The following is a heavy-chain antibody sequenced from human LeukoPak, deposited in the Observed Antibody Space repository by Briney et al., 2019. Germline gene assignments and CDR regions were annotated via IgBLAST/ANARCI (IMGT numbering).Heavy chain of an antibody. CDR3: ARHGTGQKAFDI. Sequence: SETLSLTCTVSSGSISSYYWSWLRQPPGKGLEWIGQIYYSGGTIYNPSLKSRVTISVDTSKNHFSLKLSSVSAADTAAYYCARHGTGQKAFDIWGQGSMVTVSS. D-gene: IGHD1-14*01. J-gene: IGHJ3*02. V-gene: IGHV4-59*08. CDR2: IYYSGGT. CDR1: SGSISSYY.